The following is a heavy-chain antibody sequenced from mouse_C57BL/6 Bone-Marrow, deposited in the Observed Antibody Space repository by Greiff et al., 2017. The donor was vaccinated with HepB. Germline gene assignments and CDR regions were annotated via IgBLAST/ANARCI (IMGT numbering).Heavy chain of an antibody. CDR3: ARRIYDGYYTYWYFDV. D-gene: IGHD2-3*01. V-gene: IGHV3-8*01. J-gene: IGHJ1*03. CDR1: GYSITSDY. Sequence: EVKLMESGPGLAKPSQTLSLTCSVTGYSITSDYWNWIRKFPGNKLEYMGYISYSGSTYYNPSLKSRISITRDTSKNQYYLQLNSVTTEDTATYYCARRIYDGYYTYWYFDVWGTGTTVTVSS. CDR2: ISYSGST.